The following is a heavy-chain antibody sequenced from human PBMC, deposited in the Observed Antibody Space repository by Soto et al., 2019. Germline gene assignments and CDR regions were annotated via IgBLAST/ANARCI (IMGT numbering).Heavy chain of an antibody. Sequence: EVQLVESGGGLVQPGGSLRLSCAASGFTFSSYSMNWVRRAPGKGLEWVSYISSSSSTIYYADSVKGRFTISRDNAKNSLYLEMNSLRAEDTAVYYCARGMPYYYMDVWGKGTTVTVSS. D-gene: IGHD2-2*01. CDR1: GFTFSSYS. CDR3: ARGMPYYYMDV. V-gene: IGHV3-48*01. CDR2: ISSSSSTI. J-gene: IGHJ6*03.